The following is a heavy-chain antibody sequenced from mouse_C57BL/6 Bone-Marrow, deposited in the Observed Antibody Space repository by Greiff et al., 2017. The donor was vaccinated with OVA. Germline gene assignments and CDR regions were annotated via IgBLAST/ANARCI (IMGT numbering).Heavy chain of an antibody. Sequence: VQLQQPGAELVKPGASVKMSCKASGYTFTSYWITWVKQRPGQGLEWIGDIYPGSGSTNYNEKFKSKATLTVDTSSSTAYMQLSSLTSEDSAVYYCARGVYYCGSSYGYWGQGTTLTVSA. V-gene: IGHV1-55*01. CDR3: ARGVYYCGSSYGY. CDR1: GYTFTSYW. J-gene: IGHJ2*01. CDR2: IYPGSGST. D-gene: IGHD1-1*01.